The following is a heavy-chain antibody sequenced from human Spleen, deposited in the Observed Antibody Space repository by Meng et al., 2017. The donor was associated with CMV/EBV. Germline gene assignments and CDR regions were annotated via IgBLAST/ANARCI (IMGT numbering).Heavy chain of an antibody. CDR2: IIPILGIA. Sequence: SVKVSCKASGGTFSSYTISWVRQAPGQGLEWMGRIIPILGIANYAQKFQGRVTMTTDTSTSTAYMELRSLRSDDTAVYYCARGGITIFGWFDPWGQGTLVTVSS. V-gene: IGHV1-69*02. J-gene: IGHJ5*02. CDR3: ARGGITIFGWFDP. CDR1: GGTFSSYT. D-gene: IGHD3-3*01.